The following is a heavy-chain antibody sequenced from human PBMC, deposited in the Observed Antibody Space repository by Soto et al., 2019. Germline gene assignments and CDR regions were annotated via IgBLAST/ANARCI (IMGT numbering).Heavy chain of an antibody. CDR3: ARGGVTMVRGAITKHYYYYYGMDV. J-gene: IGHJ6*02. V-gene: IGHV4-4*02. Sequence: SETLSLTCAVSGGSISNSNWWSWVRQPPGKGLEWIGNIYHSGSTNYNPSLKSRVTISIDKSNNQFSLKLSSVTAADTSVYYCARGGVTMVRGAITKHYYYYYGMDVWGQGTTVTVSS. CDR1: GGSISNSNW. D-gene: IGHD3-10*01. CDR2: IYHSGST.